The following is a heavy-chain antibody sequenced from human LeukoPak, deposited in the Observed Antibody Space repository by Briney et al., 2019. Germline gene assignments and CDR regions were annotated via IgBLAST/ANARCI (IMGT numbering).Heavy chain of an antibody. CDR2: IIPIFGTA. CDR1: GGTFSSYA. CDR3: ARRAVCGGDCYSRWFDP. V-gene: IGHV1-69*13. Sequence: SVKVSCKASGGTFSSYAISWVRQAPGQGLEWMGGIIPIFGTANYAQKFHGRVTITADESTSTAYMELSSLRSEDTAVYYCARRAVCGGDCYSRWFDPWGQGTLVTVSS. D-gene: IGHD2-21*02. J-gene: IGHJ5*02.